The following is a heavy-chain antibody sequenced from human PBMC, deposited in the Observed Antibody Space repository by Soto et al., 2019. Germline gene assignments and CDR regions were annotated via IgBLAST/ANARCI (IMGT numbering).Heavy chain of an antibody. CDR1: GGTFSSYA. CDR3: ARHPPQVVTAIWAYYYYGMDV. CDR2: IIPIFGTA. Sequence: ASVKVSCKASGGTFSSYAISWVRQAPGQGLEWMGGIIPIFGTANYAQKFQGRVTITADESTSTAYMELSSLRSEDTAVYYCARHPPQVVTAIWAYYYYGMDVWGQGTTVTVSS. J-gene: IGHJ6*02. V-gene: IGHV1-69*13. D-gene: IGHD2-21*02.